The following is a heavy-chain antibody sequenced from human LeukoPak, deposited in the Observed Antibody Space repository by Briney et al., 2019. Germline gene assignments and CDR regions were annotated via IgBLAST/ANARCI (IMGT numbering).Heavy chain of an antibody. J-gene: IGHJ5*02. D-gene: IGHD2-2*01. V-gene: IGHV3-20*04. CDR2: INWNGGST. Sequence: GGSLRLSCAASGFTFDDYGMSWVRQAPGKGLEWVSGINWNGGSTGYADSVKGRFTISRDNAKNSLYLQMNSLRAEDTALYYCARDASQLPERRWFDPWGQGTLVTVSA. CDR1: GFTFDDYG. CDR3: ARDASQLPERRWFDP.